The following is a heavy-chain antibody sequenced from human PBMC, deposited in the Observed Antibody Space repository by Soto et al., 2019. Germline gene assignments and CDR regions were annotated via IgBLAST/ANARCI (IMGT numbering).Heavy chain of an antibody. CDR1: GGSFYNYA. D-gene: IGHD6-6*01. Sequence: QVHLVQSGPEVKKPGSSVKVSCEASGGSFYNYAVTWVRQAPGQGLEWVGSIIPIFDKPNFAQKFQGRLTITADKSTSIAYMELNNLTSGDTAVYYCARRTGLAARLASPAYYGLDVWGQGTTFTVSS. J-gene: IGHJ6*02. V-gene: IGHV1-69*06. CDR3: ARRTGLAARLASPAYYGLDV. CDR2: IIPIFDKP.